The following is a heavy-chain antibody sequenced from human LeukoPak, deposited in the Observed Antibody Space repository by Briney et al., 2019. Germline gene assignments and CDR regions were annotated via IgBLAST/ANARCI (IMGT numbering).Heavy chain of an antibody. J-gene: IGHJ4*02. CDR3: ARDRSSSSWYFDY. CDR2: INQDGSEQ. D-gene: IGHD6-13*01. CDR1: GFTFNNYW. V-gene: IGHV3-7*01. Sequence: GGSLRLSCAASGFTFNNYWMTWVRQAPGKGLEWMANINQDGSEQYYVDSVKGRFTISRDNAKNSLSLQMYSLRAEDTAVYYCARDRSSSSWYFDYWGQGTLVTVSS.